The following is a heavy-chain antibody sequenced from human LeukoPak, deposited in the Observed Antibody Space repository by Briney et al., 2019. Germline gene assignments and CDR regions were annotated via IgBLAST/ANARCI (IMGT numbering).Heavy chain of an antibody. J-gene: IGHJ4*02. Sequence: GGSLRLSCTASGFIFSDYWMNWVRQVPGKGLEWVANIKEDGSVQDYVDSVRGRFPISRDNAKNSLYLQMNSLRAEDTAVYYCASRESSMARSHWGQGTLVTVSS. CDR3: ASRESSMARSH. V-gene: IGHV3-7*01. D-gene: IGHD3-10*01. CDR2: IKEDGSVQ. CDR1: GFIFSDYW.